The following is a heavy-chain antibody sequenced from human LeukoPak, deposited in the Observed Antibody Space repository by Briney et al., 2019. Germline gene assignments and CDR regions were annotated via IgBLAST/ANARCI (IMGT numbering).Heavy chain of an antibody. CDR3: ARDFGPRLYAFDV. Sequence: GGSLRLSCAASGFTFSNYAMSWVRQAPGRGLEWVSTISSRGDSTYDADSVKGRFTISRDNSKNSLYLQMNSLRAEDTAVYFCARDFGPRLYAFDVWGQGTMITVSS. D-gene: IGHD3-16*01. CDR2: ISSRGDST. J-gene: IGHJ3*01. V-gene: IGHV3-23*01. CDR1: GFTFSNYA.